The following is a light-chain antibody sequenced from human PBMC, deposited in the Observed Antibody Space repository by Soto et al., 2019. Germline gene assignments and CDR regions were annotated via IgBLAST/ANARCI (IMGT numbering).Light chain of an antibody. Sequence: QSALTQPASVSGSPGQSITISCAGTSGDVGAYNYVTWFQQYPGNAPTLIIYDVSERPSGVSDRFSGSKSGNTASLTISGRLTEDEADYYCGSYTSINTMIFGGGTKLTVL. J-gene: IGLJ2*01. CDR1: SGDVGAYNY. V-gene: IGLV2-14*01. CDR2: DVS. CDR3: GSYTSINTMI.